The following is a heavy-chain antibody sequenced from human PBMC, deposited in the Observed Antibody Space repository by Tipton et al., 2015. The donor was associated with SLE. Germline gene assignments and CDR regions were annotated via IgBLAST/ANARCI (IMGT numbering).Heavy chain of an antibody. V-gene: IGHV4-4*07. CDR3: ASSGSGWYLDY. CDR1: GGSINNYY. Sequence: TLSLTCTVSGGSINNYYWTWIRQPAGKGLEWIGRIFSTGSTNYNPSLKSRVTISVDTSKNQFSLKLSSVTAADTAVYYCASSGSGWYLDYWGQGTLVTVSS. D-gene: IGHD6-19*01. CDR2: IFSTGST. J-gene: IGHJ4*02.